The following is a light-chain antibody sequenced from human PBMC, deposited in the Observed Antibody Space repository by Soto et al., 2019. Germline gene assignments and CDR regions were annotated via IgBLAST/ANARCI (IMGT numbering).Light chain of an antibody. Sequence: DIQMTQSPSSVSASVGDRVTITFRASQGISSWLAWYQQKPGKAPKLLIYAASSLQSGVPSRFSGSASGTDFTLTISSLQPEDFATYYCLQDYTYPWTFGQGTKVDIK. CDR2: AAS. CDR1: QGISSW. V-gene: IGKV1-12*01. CDR3: LQDYTYPWT. J-gene: IGKJ1*01.